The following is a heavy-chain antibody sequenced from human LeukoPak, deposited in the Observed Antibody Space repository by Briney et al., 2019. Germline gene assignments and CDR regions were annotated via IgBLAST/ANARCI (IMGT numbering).Heavy chain of an antibody. D-gene: IGHD3-22*01. J-gene: IGHJ4*02. V-gene: IGHV4-4*07. CDR3: AGEGHYYDSTGYYYGGEDY. CDR1: GGSISSYY. Sequence: SETLSLTCTVAGGSISSYYWSWIRQPAGKGLEWIGRIYTRGSTNYNPSLKSRVTMSADMSKNQFSLKLSSVTAADAAVYYCAGEGHYYDSTGYYYGGEDYWGQGTLVTVSS. CDR2: IYTRGST.